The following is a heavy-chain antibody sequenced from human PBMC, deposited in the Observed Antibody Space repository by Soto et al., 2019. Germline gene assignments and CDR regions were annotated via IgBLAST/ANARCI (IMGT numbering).Heavy chain of an antibody. CDR2: ISYDGSNK. D-gene: IGHD3-9*01. V-gene: IGHV3-30-3*01. Sequence: GGSLRLSCAASGFTFSSYAMHWVRQAPGKGLEWVAVISYDGSNKYYADSVKGRFTISRDNSKNTLYLQMNSLRAEDTAVYYCARDPLTGYYGYYFDYWGQGTLVTVSS. J-gene: IGHJ4*02. CDR3: ARDPLTGYYGYYFDY. CDR1: GFTFSSYA.